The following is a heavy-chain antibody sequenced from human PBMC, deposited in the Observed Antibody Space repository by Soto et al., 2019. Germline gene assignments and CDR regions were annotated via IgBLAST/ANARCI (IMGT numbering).Heavy chain of an antibody. D-gene: IGHD2-2*01. Sequence: GGSLRLSCAASGFTFSNYALHWVRQAPGKGLEWVAVISYDVSKKYYADSVKGRFTTSRDNSNNMLYLQMNSLRAEDTAMYYCARATPTAYCSSTTCSYYYYYGMDVWGQGTTVTVSS. CDR2: ISYDVSKK. CDR1: GFTFSNYA. J-gene: IGHJ6*02. CDR3: ARATPTAYCSSTTCSYYYYYGMDV. V-gene: IGHV3-30-3*01.